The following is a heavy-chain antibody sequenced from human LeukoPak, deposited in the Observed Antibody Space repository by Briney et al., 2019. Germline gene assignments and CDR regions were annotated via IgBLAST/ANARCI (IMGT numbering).Heavy chain of an antibody. CDR3: ARELGYCSSTSCYSAFDI. V-gene: IGHV3-30-3*01. CDR1: GFTFSSYA. D-gene: IGHD2-2*02. J-gene: IGHJ3*02. Sequence: TGRSLRLSCAASGFTFSSYAMHWVRQAPGKGLEWVAVISYDGSNKYYADSVKGRFTISRDNSKNTLYLQMNSLRAEYTAVYYCARELGYCSSTSCYSAFDIWGQGTMVTVSS. CDR2: ISYDGSNK.